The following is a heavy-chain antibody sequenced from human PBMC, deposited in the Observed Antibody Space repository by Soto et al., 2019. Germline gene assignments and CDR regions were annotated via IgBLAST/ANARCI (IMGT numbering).Heavy chain of an antibody. D-gene: IGHD3-22*01. J-gene: IGHJ1*01. CDR1: GFTVCSNY. CDR2: IYSGGST. Sequence: EVQLVESGGGLIQPGGSLRLSCAASGFTVCSNYMSWVRQAPGKGLEWVSVIYSGGSTYYAESVKGRFTISRDNSKNTLYLQMNSLRAEDTAVYYCARDRVESGYPEYFQHWGQGTLVTVSS. CDR3: ARDRVESGYPEYFQH. V-gene: IGHV3-53*01.